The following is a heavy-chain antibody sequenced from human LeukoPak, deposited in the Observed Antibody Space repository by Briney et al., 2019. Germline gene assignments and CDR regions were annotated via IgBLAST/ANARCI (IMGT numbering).Heavy chain of an antibody. V-gene: IGHV1-24*01. Sequence: ASVKVSCKVSGYTLTELSMHWVRQAPGKGLEWMGGFDPEDGETIYAQKFQGRVTITTDEFTSTAYMELSSLRSEDTAVYYCARDPLVVPAAIPIDPWGQGTLVTVSS. J-gene: IGHJ5*02. CDR2: FDPEDGET. CDR1: GYTLTELS. CDR3: ARDPLVVPAAIPIDP. D-gene: IGHD2-2*02.